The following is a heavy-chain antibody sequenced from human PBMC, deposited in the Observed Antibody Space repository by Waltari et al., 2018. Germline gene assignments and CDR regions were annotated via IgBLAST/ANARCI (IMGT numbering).Heavy chain of an antibody. CDR3: ARDPSSSSGPYYFDY. V-gene: IGHV3-21*01. Sequence: EVQLVESGGGLVKPGGSLRLSCAASGFTFSSYSMNWVRKAPGKGLEWVSSISSSSSYIYYADSVKGRFTISRDNAKNSLYLQMNSLRAEDTAVYYCARDPSSSSGPYYFDYWGQGTLVTVSS. CDR1: GFTFSSYS. D-gene: IGHD6-6*01. CDR2: ISSSSSYI. J-gene: IGHJ4*02.